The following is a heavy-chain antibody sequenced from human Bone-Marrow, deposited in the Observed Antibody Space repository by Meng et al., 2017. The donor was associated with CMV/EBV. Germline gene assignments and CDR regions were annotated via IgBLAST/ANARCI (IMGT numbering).Heavy chain of an antibody. CDR1: GFTVSSNY. CDR3: AREIRGLARGYYYYGMDV. V-gene: IGHV3-53*01. J-gene: IGHJ6*02. CDR2: IYSGGST. D-gene: IGHD3-16*01. Sequence: GSLRLSCAASGFTVSSNYMSWVRQAPGKGLEWVSVIYSGGSTYYADSVKGRFTISRDNSKNTLYLQMNSLRAEDTAVYYCAREIRGLARGYYYYGMDVWGQGTTVTVSS.